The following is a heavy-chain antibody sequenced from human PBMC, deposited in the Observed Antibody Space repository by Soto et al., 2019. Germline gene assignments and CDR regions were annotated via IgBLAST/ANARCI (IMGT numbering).Heavy chain of an antibody. CDR2: IFYTGST. D-gene: IGHD2-21*01. J-gene: IGHJ5*02. CDR3: AHFSDLEWFDP. Sequence: QVQLQESGPGLVRPSETLSLTCTVSGGSISRYFWSWIRQSPGKGLEWIGCIFYTGSTTYNPSLKSRVTISIDTSKNQFSLKLSSLTAADTAVYYCAHFSDLEWFDPWGQGTLVTVSS. V-gene: IGHV4-59*01. CDR1: GGSISRYF.